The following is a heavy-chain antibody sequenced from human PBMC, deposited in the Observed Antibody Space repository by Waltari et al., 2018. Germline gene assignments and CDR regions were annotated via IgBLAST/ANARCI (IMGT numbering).Heavy chain of an antibody. J-gene: IGHJ6*02. CDR2: IIHKGGVV. V-gene: IGHV1-69*04. D-gene: IGHD3-10*01. Sequence: QGQLVQSGAEVKKPGSSVKVSCKASGDTLTSYSINWVRQAPGQGLEWMGRIIHKGGVVNNALKFQGRLTLSADEATSTVCMELSSLRSEDTAVYYCARLMVRGVATRIYGMDVWGQGTTVTVSS. CDR1: GDTLTSYS. CDR3: ARLMVRGVATRIYGMDV.